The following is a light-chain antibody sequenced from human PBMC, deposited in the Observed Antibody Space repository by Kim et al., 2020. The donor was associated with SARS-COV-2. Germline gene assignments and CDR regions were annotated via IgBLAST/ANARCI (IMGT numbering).Light chain of an antibody. V-gene: IGKV1-39*01. CDR3: QQSHTAPSLT. CDR1: QSISNY. J-gene: IGKJ4*01. Sequence: DIQMTQSPSSLSASVGDRVTIACRASQSISNYLNWYQQKPGKAPNLLIYAASSLQGGVPSRFSDSGSGTDFTLTISSLQPEDFATYYCQQSHTAPSLTFGGGTKLEIK. CDR2: AAS.